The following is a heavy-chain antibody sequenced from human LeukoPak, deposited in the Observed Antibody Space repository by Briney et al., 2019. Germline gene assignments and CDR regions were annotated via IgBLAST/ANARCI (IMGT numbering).Heavy chain of an antibody. D-gene: IGHD4/OR15-4a*01. Sequence: GASVKVSCKASGYTFTGYYMHWVRQAPGQGLEWMGWINPNSGGTSYAQKFQGRVTMTRNTSISTAYMELSRLTPDDTAVYYCARRGAYFDYWGQGTLVTVSS. CDR2: INPNSGGT. J-gene: IGHJ4*02. V-gene: IGHV1-2*02. CDR1: GYTFTGYY. CDR3: ARRGAYFDY.